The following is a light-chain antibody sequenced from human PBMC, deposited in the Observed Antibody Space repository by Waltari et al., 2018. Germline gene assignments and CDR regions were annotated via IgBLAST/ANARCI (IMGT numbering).Light chain of an antibody. CDR3: QQYKSYPLT. Sequence: DIQMTQSPSSLSASVGDRVTITCRASQDISNYLAWFQQKPGKAPKSLISAASSLQSGVPSKFSGSGSGTDFTLTISSLQAEDFATYYCQQYKSYPLTFGGGTKVEIK. J-gene: IGKJ4*01. CDR1: QDISNY. V-gene: IGKV1-16*02. CDR2: AAS.